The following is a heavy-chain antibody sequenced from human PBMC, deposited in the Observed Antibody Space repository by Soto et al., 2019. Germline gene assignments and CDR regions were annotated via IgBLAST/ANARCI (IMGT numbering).Heavy chain of an antibody. J-gene: IGHJ4*02. V-gene: IGHV3-30-3*01. Sequence: GGSLRLSCAASGFTFSSYAMHWVRQAPGKGLEWVAVISYDGSNKYYADSVKGRFTISRDNSKNTLYLQMNSLRAEDTAVYYCAREYGDLSSYYFDYWGQGTLVTVSS. CDR3: AREYGDLSSYYFDY. CDR2: ISYDGSNK. D-gene: IGHD4-17*01. CDR1: GFTFSSYA.